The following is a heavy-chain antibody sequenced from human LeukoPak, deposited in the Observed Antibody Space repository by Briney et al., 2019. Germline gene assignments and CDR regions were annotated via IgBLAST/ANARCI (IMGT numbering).Heavy chain of an antibody. CDR1: GFTFSSYG. CDR3: AKIYGDYVMAYYYGMDV. CDR2: ISYDGSNK. D-gene: IGHD4-17*01. J-gene: IGHJ6*04. V-gene: IGHV3-30*18. Sequence: GGSLRLSCAASGFTFSSYGMHWVRQAPGKGLEWVAVISYDGSNKYYADSVKGRFTISRDNSKNTLYLQMNSLRAEDTAVYYCAKIYGDYVMAYYYGMDVWGKGTTVTVSS.